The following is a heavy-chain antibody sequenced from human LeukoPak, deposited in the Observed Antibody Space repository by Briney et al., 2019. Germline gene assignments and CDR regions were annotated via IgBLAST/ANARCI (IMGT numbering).Heavy chain of an antibody. Sequence: GESLKISCKGSGYSFTSYWIGWVRQMPGRGLEWMGIIYPGDSDTRYSPSFQGQVTISADKSISTAYLQWSSLKASDTAMYYCARRIAAAGTVFDYWGQGTLVTVSS. D-gene: IGHD6-13*01. V-gene: IGHV5-51*01. J-gene: IGHJ4*02. CDR1: GYSFTSYW. CDR3: ARRIAAAGTVFDY. CDR2: IYPGDSDT.